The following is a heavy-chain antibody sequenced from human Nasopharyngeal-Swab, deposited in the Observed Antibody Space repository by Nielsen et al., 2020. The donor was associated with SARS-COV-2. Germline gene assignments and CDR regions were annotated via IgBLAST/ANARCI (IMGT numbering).Heavy chain of an antibody. J-gene: IGHJ2*01. V-gene: IGHV5-51*01. CDR3: ARHNCGGDCYSNDWYFDL. CDR2: IYPGDSDT. Sequence: KVSCKGSGYSFTSYWIGWVRQMPGKGLEWMGIIYPGDSDTRYSPSFQGQVTISADKSISTAYLQWSSLKASDTAMYYCARHNCGGDCYSNDWYFDLWGRGILVTVSS. CDR1: GYSFTSYW. D-gene: IGHD2-21*02.